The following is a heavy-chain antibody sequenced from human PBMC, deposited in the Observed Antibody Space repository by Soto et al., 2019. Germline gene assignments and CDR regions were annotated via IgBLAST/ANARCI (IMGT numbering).Heavy chain of an antibody. D-gene: IGHD6-19*01. J-gene: IGHJ3*02. CDR2: MNPNSGNT. Sequence: ASVKVSCKASGYTFTSYGISWVRQAPGQGLEWMGWMNPNSGNTGYAQKFQGRVTMTRNTSISTAYMELSSLRSEDTAVYYCARMGSSGLVRGGIWGQGTMVTVS. V-gene: IGHV1-8*02. CDR3: ARMGSSGLVRGGI. CDR1: GYTFTSYG.